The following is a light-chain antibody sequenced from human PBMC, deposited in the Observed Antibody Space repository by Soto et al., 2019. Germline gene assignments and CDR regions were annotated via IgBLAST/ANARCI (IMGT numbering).Light chain of an antibody. CDR1: SSAVGAYDY. CDR2: EVT. Sequence: QSALTQPASVSASPGQSIAISCSGTSSAVGAYDYVSWYQHHPGKAPKLIIYEVTYRPSGVSNRFSASKSGNTASLTISGLQAEDEADYYCSSYTRSSTYVFGTGTKLTVL. V-gene: IGLV2-14*01. CDR3: SSYTRSSTYV. J-gene: IGLJ1*01.